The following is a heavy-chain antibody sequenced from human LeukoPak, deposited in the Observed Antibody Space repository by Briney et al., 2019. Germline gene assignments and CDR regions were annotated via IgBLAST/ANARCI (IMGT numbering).Heavy chain of an antibody. J-gene: IGHJ4*02. D-gene: IGHD2-15*01. CDR3: ARDRCSGGSCYWGGWIFDY. CDR1: GFIVRNTY. V-gene: IGHV3-11*04. CDR2: ITSSGSTT. Sequence: GGAPRLSSAASGFIVRNTYMRWVRQAPGKGLEWVSHITSSGSTTYYADSVKGRFTISRDNAKNSLYLQMNSLRAEDTAVYYCARDRCSGGSCYWGGWIFDYWGQGTLVTVS.